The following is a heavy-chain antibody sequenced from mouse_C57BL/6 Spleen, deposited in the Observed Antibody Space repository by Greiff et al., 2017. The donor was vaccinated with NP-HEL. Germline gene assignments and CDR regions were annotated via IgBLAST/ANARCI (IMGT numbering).Heavy chain of an antibody. D-gene: IGHD1-1*01. CDR2: INPNYGTT. V-gene: IGHV1-39*01. CDR3: SWCYGTAGYFYV. Sequence: VHVKQSGPELVKPGASVKISCKASGYSFTDYNMNWVKQSNGKSLEWIGEINPNYGTTSYNQKFKGKATLTVDQSSSTAYMQLNSLTSEDSAVYYRSWCYGTAGYFYVCGTGTTVTVSA. J-gene: IGHJ1*03. CDR1: GYSFTDYN.